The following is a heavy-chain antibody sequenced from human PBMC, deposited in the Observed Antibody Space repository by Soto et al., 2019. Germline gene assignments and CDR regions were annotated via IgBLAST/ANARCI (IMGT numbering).Heavy chain of an antibody. J-gene: IGHJ4*02. CDR1: GFSLSTLGTC. CDR3: ARIPHYSDSYYMDY. V-gene: IGHV2-70*01. D-gene: IGHD2-21*01. CDR2: INWDNNK. Sequence: SGPTLVYPTQTVTLTCTFSGFSLSTLGTCVTWIRQPPGKALEWLALINWDNNKYYSTSLKTRLTISRDTSKNQVVLTMTNVDPVDTATYYCARIPHYSDSYYMDYWGQGTLVTVSS.